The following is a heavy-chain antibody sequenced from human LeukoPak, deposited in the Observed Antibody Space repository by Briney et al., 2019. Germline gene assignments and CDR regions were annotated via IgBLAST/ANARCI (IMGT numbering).Heavy chain of an antibody. Sequence: GGSLRLSCAASGFTFSSYGMHWVRQAPGKGLEWVAVIWYDGSNKYYADSVKGRFTISRDNSKNTLYLQMNSLRAEDTAVYYCARERSSHGDAFDIWGQGTMVTVSS. D-gene: IGHD6-13*01. CDR1: GFTFSSYG. J-gene: IGHJ3*02. V-gene: IGHV3-33*01. CDR2: IWYDGSNK. CDR3: ARERSSHGDAFDI.